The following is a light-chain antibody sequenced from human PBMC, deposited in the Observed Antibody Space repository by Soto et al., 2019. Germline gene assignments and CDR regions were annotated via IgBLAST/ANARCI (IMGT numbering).Light chain of an antibody. J-gene: IGKJ5*01. V-gene: IGKV1D-13*01. CDR2: DAS. Sequence: AIQLTQSPSSLSASVGDRVTITCRASQGISSALAWYQQKPGKAPKLLIYDASSLESGVPSRFSGSGSGTDFTLTIISLQPEDFATYYCQQYNNWPPWITFGQGTRLEIK. CDR3: QQYNNWPPWIT. CDR1: QGISSA.